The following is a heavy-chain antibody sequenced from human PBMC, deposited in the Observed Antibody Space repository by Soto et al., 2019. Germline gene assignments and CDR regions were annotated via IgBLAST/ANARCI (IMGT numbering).Heavy chain of an antibody. V-gene: IGHV3-30-3*01. J-gene: IGHJ4*02. Sequence: QVQLVESGGGVVQPGRSLRLSCAASGFTFSSYAMHWVRQAPGKGLEWVAVISYDGSNKYYADSVKGRFTISRDNSKNTLYLQMNGRRAEDTAVYYCARDPGGTDFAEWTYYFDYWGQGTLVTVSS. D-gene: IGHD3-3*01. CDR3: ARDPGGTDFAEWTYYFDY. CDR2: ISYDGSNK. CDR1: GFTFSSYA.